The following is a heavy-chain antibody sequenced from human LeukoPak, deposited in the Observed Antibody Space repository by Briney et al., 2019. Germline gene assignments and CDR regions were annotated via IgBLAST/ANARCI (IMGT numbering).Heavy chain of an antibody. J-gene: IGHJ3*02. CDR2: IIPILGIA. D-gene: IGHD3-10*01. Sequence: ASVKVSCKASGGTFISYAISWVRQAPGQGLEWMGRIIPILGIANYAQKFQGRVTITADKSTSTAYMELSSLRSEDTAVYYCARAGSGSYYRVAFDIWGQGTMVSASS. CDR3: ARAGSGSYYRVAFDI. CDR1: GGTFISYA. V-gene: IGHV1-69*04.